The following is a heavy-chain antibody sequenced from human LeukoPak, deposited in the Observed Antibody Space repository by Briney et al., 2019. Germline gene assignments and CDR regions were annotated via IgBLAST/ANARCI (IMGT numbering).Heavy chain of an antibody. V-gene: IGHV3-53*01. Sequence: GGSLRLSCAASGFTVSSNYMSWVRQAPGRGLEWVSVIYSGGSTYYADSVKGRFTISRDNSKNTLYLQMNSLRAEDTAVYYCAKDLYSGSYSITWGQGTLVTVSS. D-gene: IGHD1-26*01. CDR1: GFTVSSNY. CDR2: IYSGGST. CDR3: AKDLYSGSYSIT. J-gene: IGHJ5*02.